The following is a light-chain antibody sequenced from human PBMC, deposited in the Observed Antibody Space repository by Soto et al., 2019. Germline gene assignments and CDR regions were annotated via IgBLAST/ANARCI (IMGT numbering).Light chain of an antibody. CDR1: ASDVGAYDY. Sequence: QSALTQPASVSGSPGQSITISCTGTASDVGAYDYVSWYQHHPGKPPKLLLFEVRERPSGVSNRFSGSKSGNTASLTISGLQPEDEADYFGSSSTSSSTLVFGTVTKLTVL. J-gene: IGLJ1*01. CDR3: SSSTSSSTLV. V-gene: IGLV2-14*01. CDR2: EVR.